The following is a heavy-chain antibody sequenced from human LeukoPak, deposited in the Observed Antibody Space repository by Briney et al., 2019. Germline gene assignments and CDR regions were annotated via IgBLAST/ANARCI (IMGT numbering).Heavy chain of an antibody. D-gene: IGHD6-19*01. V-gene: IGHV1-18*01. CDR1: VYTFTSYG. J-gene: IGHJ3*02. CDR2: ISAYNGNT. CDR3: ARDREPSIAVAGVDAFDI. Sequence: ASVKVSCKGSVYTFTSYGIYWVRQAPGQGLEWMGWISAYNGNTNYAQKLQGRVTMTTDTSTSTAYMELRSLRSDDTAVYYCARDREPSIAVAGVDAFDIWGQGTMVTVSS.